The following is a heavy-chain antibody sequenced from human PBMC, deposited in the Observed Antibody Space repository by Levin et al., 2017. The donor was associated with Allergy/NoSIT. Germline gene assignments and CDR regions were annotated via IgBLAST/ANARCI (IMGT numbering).Heavy chain of an antibody. V-gene: IGHV3-74*01. D-gene: IGHD5-18*01. CDR3: ARGYSSGYRIDY. CDR1: GFTFSTYW. Sequence: GGSLRLSCAASGFTFSTYWMHWVRQAPGKGLVWVSRINGDGSSTRCADSVKGRFTISRDNAKNTLYLQMNSLRAEDTAVYYCARGYSSGYRIDYWGQGTLVTVSS. CDR2: INGDGSST. J-gene: IGHJ4*02.